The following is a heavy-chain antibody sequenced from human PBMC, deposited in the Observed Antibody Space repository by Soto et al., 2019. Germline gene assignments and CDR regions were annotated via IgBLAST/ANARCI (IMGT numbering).Heavy chain of an antibody. CDR1: GYTFTGYY. Sequence: ASVKVSCKASGYTFTGYYMHWVRQAPGQGLEWMGWINPNSGGTNYAQKFQGRVTMTRDTSISTAYMELSRLRSDDTAVYYCATTYTTSGYYYDYWGQGTLVTVSS. J-gene: IGHJ4*02. CDR2: INPNSGGT. D-gene: IGHD3-22*01. CDR3: ATTYTTSGYYYDY. V-gene: IGHV1-2*02.